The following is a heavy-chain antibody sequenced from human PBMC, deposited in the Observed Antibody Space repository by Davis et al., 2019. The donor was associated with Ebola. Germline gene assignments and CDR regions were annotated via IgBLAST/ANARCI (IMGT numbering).Heavy chain of an antibody. Sequence: ASVKVSCKASGYTFTSYGISWVRQAPGQGLEWMGWISAYYGNTNYAQNVQGRVTMTTDTSTSTAYMEVGILRSDDTAVYYCARAQFPTTSDHWGQGTLVTVSS. D-gene: IGHD1-1*01. CDR2: ISAYYGNT. CDR1: GYTFTSYG. V-gene: IGHV1-18*01. CDR3: ARAQFPTTSDH. J-gene: IGHJ4*02.